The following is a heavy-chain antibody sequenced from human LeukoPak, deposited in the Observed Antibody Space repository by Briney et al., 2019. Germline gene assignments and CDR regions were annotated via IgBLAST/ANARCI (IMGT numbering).Heavy chain of an antibody. V-gene: IGHV3-74*01. D-gene: IGHD6-13*01. CDR2: INSDGSST. Sequence: GGSLRLSCAASGFTFSSYSMNWVRQAPGKGLEWVSRINSDGSSTSYADSVKGRFTISRDNAKNTLYLQMNSLRAEDTAVYYCARGGEYSSSFFGYWGQGTLVTVSS. CDR1: GFTFSSYS. J-gene: IGHJ4*02. CDR3: ARGGEYSSSFFGY.